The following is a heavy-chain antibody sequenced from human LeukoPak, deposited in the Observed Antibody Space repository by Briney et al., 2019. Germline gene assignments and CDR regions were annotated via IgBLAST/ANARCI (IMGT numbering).Heavy chain of an antibody. Sequence: GGSLRLSCAASGFTFSSFPMSWVRQAPGKGLQWVSGITGRGGNTYYADSVEGRFTISRDNSKNTLSLQMDSLRAEDTAVYYCARDRAAFDSWGQGTLVTVSS. D-gene: IGHD6-25*01. J-gene: IGHJ4*02. CDR2: ITGRGGNT. CDR1: GFTFSSFP. CDR3: ARDRAAFDS. V-gene: IGHV3-23*01.